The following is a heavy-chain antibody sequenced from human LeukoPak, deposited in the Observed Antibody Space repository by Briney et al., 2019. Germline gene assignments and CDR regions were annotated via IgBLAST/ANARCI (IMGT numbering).Heavy chain of an antibody. CDR2: ISGDGGST. J-gene: IGHJ3*02. CDR1: GFTFDDYA. V-gene: IGHV3-43*02. CDR3: AKAQYYYDSSGRPSSAFDI. D-gene: IGHD3-22*01. Sequence: GGSLRLSCAVSGFTFDDYAMHWVRQAPGKGLEWVSLISGDGGSTYYADSVKGRFTISRDNSKNSLYLQMNSLRTEDTALYYCAKAQYYYDSSGRPSSAFDIWGQGTMVTVSS.